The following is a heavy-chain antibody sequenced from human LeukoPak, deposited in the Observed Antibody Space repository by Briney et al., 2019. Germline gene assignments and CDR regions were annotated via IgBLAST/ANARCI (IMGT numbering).Heavy chain of an antibody. CDR1: GGSISSYY. Sequence: PSETLSLTCTVSGGSISSYYWSWIRQPLGKGLEWIGYIYYSGSTNYNPSLKSRVTISVDTSKNQFSLKLSSVTAADTAVYYCARDGGSRVNYFDYWGQGTLVTVSS. J-gene: IGHJ4*02. D-gene: IGHD3-16*01. CDR2: IYYSGST. V-gene: IGHV4-59*01. CDR3: ARDGGSRVNYFDY.